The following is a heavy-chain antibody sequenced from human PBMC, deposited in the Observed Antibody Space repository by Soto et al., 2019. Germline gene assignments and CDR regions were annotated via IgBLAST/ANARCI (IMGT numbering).Heavy chain of an antibody. CDR3: ARDIKMAYIGAFGF. Sequence: ASVKVSCKASGYTFTSYGISWVRRAPGQGLEWMGWISAYNGNTNYAQKLQGRVTMTTDTSTSTAYMELRSLRSDDTAVYYCARDIKMAYIGAFGFWGQGTMVTVS. D-gene: IGHD1-20*01. CDR2: ISAYNGNT. V-gene: IGHV1-18*04. J-gene: IGHJ3*01. CDR1: GYTFTSYG.